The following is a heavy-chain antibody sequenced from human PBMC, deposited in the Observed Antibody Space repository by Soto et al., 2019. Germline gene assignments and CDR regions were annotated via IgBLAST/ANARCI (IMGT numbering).Heavy chain of an antibody. CDR2: IDPSDSYT. CDR1: GYSFTSYW. CDR3: ARGKSRIRGHDFYYYYGMDV. Sequence: PGESLKISCKGSGYSFTSYWISWVRQMPGKGLQWMGRIDPSDSYTNYSPSFQGHVTISADKSISTAYLQWTSLKASDTAMYYCARGKSRIRGHDFYYYYGMDVWAQGTTVTGSS. D-gene: IGHD2-21*02. J-gene: IGHJ6*02. V-gene: IGHV5-10-1*01.